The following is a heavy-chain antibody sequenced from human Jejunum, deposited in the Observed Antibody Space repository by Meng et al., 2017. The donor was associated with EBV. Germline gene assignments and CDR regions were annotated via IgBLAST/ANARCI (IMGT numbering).Heavy chain of an antibody. J-gene: IGHJ4*02. CDR2: INTRTGNP. D-gene: IGHD2-21*02. V-gene: IGHV7-4-1*02. CDR1: GSIFSRYA. Sequence: VQWVQSGSEFKKPGATVTVSCNAFGSIFSRYAMNWVRQAPGQGLEWMGWINTRTGNPAYAQGFTGRFVFSLDTSVSTAYLQISSLKAEDTAVYYCASDISTATFGYWGQGTLVTVSS. CDR3: ASDISTATFGY.